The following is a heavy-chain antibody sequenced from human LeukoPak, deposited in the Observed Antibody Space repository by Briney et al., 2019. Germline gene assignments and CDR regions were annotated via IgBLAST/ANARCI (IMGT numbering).Heavy chain of an antibody. V-gene: IGHV1-69*04. CDR3: AKEGGPFGESFREDY. CDR2: IIPVLATT. D-gene: IGHD3-10*01. CDR1: GGTFSTYA. J-gene: IGHJ4*01. Sequence: GASVKVSCKASGGTFSTYAISWVRQAPGQGLEWMGRIIPVLATTNYAQKLQGRVRITADKSTSTAYLELSSLRSEDTAVYYCAKEGGPFGESFREDYWGQGTLVTVSS.